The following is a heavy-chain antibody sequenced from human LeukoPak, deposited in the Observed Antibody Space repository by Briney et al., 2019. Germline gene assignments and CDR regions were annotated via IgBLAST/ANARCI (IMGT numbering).Heavy chain of an antibody. V-gene: IGHV4-59*08. J-gene: IGHJ4*02. CDR3: ARRDTSSGYFDY. Sequence: SGILSLTCTVSGGSINNYYWSWIRQPPGKGLEWIAYIYETGHTGYNPSLKTRVTISLDTSKNQFSLKLSSVTAADTAVYYCARRDTSSGYFDYWGQGTLVTVSS. D-gene: IGHD3-22*01. CDR1: GGSINNYY. CDR2: IYETGHT.